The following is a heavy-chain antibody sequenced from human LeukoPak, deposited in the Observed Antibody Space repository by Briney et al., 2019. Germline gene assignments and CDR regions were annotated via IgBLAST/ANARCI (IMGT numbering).Heavy chain of an antibody. J-gene: IGHJ4*02. Sequence: SETLSLTCTVSGGSISSSSYYWGWIRQPPGKGLEWIGSIYYSGSTYYNPSLKSRVTISVDTSKNQFSLKLSSVTAADTAVYYCARLVAAAVPYFDYWGQGTLVTVSS. D-gene: IGHD6-13*01. CDR2: IYYSGST. CDR1: GGSISSSSYY. CDR3: ARLVAAAVPYFDY. V-gene: IGHV4-39*01.